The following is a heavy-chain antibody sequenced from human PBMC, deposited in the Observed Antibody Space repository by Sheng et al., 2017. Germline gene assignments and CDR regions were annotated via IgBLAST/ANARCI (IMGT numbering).Heavy chain of an antibody. Sequence: QVQLQQWGAGLLKPSETLSLTCAVYGGSFSGYYWSWIRQPPGKGLEWIGEINHSGSTNYNPSLKSRVTISVDTSKNQFSLKLSSVTATDTAVYYCATHSREYSSGPKYYFDYWGQGTLVTVSS. J-gene: IGHJ4*02. V-gene: IGHV4-34*01. CDR1: GGSFSGYY. CDR2: INHSGST. D-gene: IGHD3-22*01. CDR3: ATHSREYSSGPKYYFDY.